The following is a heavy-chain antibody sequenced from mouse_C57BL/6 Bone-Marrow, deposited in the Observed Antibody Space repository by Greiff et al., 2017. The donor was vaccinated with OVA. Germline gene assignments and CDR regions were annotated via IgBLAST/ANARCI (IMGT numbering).Heavy chain of an antibody. Sequence: QVQLQQPGAELVKPGASVKVSCKASGYTFTSYWMHWVKQRPGQGLEWIGRIHPSDSDTNYNQKFKGKATLTVNKSSSTAYMQLSILTSEDSAVYYCATSSGYWFAYWGQWTLVTVSA. J-gene: IGHJ3*01. CDR1: GYTFTSYW. CDR2: IHPSDSDT. V-gene: IGHV1-74*01. D-gene: IGHD3-2*02. CDR3: ATSSGYWFAY.